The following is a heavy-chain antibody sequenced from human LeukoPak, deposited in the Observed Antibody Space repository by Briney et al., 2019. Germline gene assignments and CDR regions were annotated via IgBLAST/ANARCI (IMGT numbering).Heavy chain of an antibody. V-gene: IGHV3-21*01. J-gene: IGHJ4*02. Sequence: PGGSVTLSCAASGLIFSTYSMNWVRQAPGKGREWVSSISTGSSHIYYADSVKGRFTISRENAKNSLFLQMNSLRAEDTAVYYCARDYDEDYWGQGMLVTVSS. D-gene: IGHD5-12*01. CDR3: ARDYDEDY. CDR2: ISTGSSHI. CDR1: GLIFSTYS.